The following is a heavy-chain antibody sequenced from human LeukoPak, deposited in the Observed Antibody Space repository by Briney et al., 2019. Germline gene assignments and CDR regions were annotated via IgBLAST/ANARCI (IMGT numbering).Heavy chain of an antibody. CDR2: ITPSGGT. D-gene: IGHD5-24*01. V-gene: IGHV1-2*02. CDR3: ARDRYGDGFAHFDY. Sequence: ASVKVSCKASGYTFTSYAMHWVRQPPGQGLEWRGWITPSGGTNYPQRFQGRVAIPRDTSITTAYMDLSRLTSDDTAVYYCARDRYGDGFAHFDYWGQGALVTVSS. J-gene: IGHJ4*02. CDR1: GYTFTSYA.